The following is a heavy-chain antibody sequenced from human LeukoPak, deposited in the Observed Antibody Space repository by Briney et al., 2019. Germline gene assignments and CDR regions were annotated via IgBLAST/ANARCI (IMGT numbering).Heavy chain of an antibody. V-gene: IGHV4-34*01. D-gene: IGHD6-13*01. CDR1: GGSFSGYY. J-gene: IGHJ4*02. CDR2: INHTGST. CDR3: ARGRYLTTLGGAAAGFLDN. Sequence: SETLSLTCAVNGGSFSGYYWNWIRQPPGKRLEWIGEINHTGSTNYNPSLKRRVTISVDTSQKQFSLRLNSLTAADTAVYYCARGRYLTTLGGAAAGFLDNWGQGTLVTVSS.